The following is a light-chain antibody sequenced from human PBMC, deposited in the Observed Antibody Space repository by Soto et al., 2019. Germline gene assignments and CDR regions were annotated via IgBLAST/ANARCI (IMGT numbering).Light chain of an antibody. CDR3: QHYKMYSPWT. J-gene: IGKJ1*01. V-gene: IGKV3-20*01. CDR2: GAS. CDR1: QSFNSIY. Sequence: EIVLTQSPGTLSLSPGERATLSCRASQSFNSIYLAWYQQKPGQAPRLLIYGASSRATGIPDRFSGSGSGTDFTLTISSLQPDDFATYYCQHYKMYSPWTFGQGTKVDIK.